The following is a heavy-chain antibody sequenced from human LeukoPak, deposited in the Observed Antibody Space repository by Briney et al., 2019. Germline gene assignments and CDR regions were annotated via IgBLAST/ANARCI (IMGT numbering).Heavy chain of an antibody. V-gene: IGHV3-66*01. J-gene: IGHJ4*02. CDR1: GFTVSSNY. CDR2: IYSGGST. CDR3: ARDPGIVGATTTKDN. Sequence: GGSLRLSCAASGFTVSSNYMSWVRQAPGKGLEWVSVIYSGGSTYYADSVKGGFTISRDNSKNTLYLQMNSLRAEDTAVYYCARDPGIVGATTTKDNWGQGTLVTVSS. D-gene: IGHD1-26*01.